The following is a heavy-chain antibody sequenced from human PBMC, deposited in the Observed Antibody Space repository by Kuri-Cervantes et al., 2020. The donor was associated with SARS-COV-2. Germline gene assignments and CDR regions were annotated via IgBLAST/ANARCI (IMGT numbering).Heavy chain of an antibody. V-gene: IGHV4-34*01. CDR3: ARKTTVTTGFDP. CDR2: INHSGST. D-gene: IGHD4-11*01. J-gene: IGHJ5*02. Sequence: GSLRLSCAVYGGSFSDYYWSWVRQPPGKGLEWIGEINHSGSTNYNPSLKSRVTISVDTSKNQFSLKLSSVTAADTAVYYCARKTTVTTGFDPWGQGTLVTVSS. CDR1: GGSFSDYY.